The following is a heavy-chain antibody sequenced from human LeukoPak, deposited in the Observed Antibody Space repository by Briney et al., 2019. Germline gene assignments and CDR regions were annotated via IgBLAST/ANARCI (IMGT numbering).Heavy chain of an antibody. J-gene: IGHJ4*02. Sequence: GGSLRLSCAASGFIFSSFVMTWVRQAPGKGLEWVSAIGGSGGATYYADSVKGRFTLSRDNSKNTVYLQINSLRGEDTAVYYCAKARDGSGSYFHYFDYWGQGALVTVSS. V-gene: IGHV3-23*01. D-gene: IGHD3-10*01. CDR1: GFIFSSFV. CDR2: IGGSGGAT. CDR3: AKARDGSGSYFHYFDY.